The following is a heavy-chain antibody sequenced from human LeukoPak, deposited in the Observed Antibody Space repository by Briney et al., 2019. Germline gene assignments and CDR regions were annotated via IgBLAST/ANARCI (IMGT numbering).Heavy chain of an antibody. V-gene: IGHV3-21*01. Sequence: GGSLRLSCAASGFTFSSYSMNWVRQAPGKGLEWVSSISSSSSYIYYADSVKGRFTISRDNAKNSLYLQMNSLRAEDTAVYYCARHRAPLGYYYYYYMDVWGKGTTVTVSS. J-gene: IGHJ6*03. CDR1: GFTFSSYS. D-gene: IGHD5-24*01. CDR3: ARHRAPLGYYYYYYMDV. CDR2: ISSSSSYI.